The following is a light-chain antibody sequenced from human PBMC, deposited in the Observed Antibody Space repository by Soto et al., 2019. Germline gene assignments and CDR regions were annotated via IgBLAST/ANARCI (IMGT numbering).Light chain of an antibody. Sequence: EIVLTQSPATLSLSPGERATLSCRASQGVSSYLAWYQQKPGQAPRLLIYDASNRATGIPARFSGSGPGTDFTLTISSLEPEDFAVYYCQQRGNSITFGQGTRLEIK. CDR3: QQRGNSIT. CDR1: QGVSSY. J-gene: IGKJ5*01. CDR2: DAS. V-gene: IGKV3D-11*01.